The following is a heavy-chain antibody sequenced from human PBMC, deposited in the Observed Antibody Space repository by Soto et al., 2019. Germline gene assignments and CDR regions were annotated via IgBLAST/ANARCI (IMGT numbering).Heavy chain of an antibody. D-gene: IGHD3-9*01. J-gene: IGHJ4*02. Sequence: GGSLRLSCAASGFTFTTYALSWVRQAPGKGLEWVSAISGGGHSTYYADSVKGRFTISRDNSKNTLYLQMNSLTAEDTAVYYCAKADYDILTGFHFWGQGALVTVSS. V-gene: IGHV3-23*01. CDR1: GFTFTTYA. CDR3: AKADYDILTGFHF. CDR2: ISGGGHST.